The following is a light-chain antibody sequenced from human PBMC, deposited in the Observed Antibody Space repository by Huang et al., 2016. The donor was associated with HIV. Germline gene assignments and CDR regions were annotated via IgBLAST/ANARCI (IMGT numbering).Light chain of an antibody. Sequence: DIQMTQSPSSLSAFVGDTVTITCRASQVISNSLAWYPQKLGRPPKLLIYVASTLQTGVPSRFSGSGSGTDFTLTISNLQTEDIATYYCQKYDSAPRTFGQGTRV. CDR3: QKYDSAPRT. J-gene: IGKJ1*01. CDR2: VAS. V-gene: IGKV1-27*01. CDR1: QVISNS.